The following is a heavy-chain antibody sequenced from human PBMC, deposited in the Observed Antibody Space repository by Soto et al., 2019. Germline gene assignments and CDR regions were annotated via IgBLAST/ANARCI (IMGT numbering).Heavy chain of an antibody. CDR3: AKHTTFYYDRTGPGDYFDY. D-gene: IGHD3-22*01. CDR1: GGSVDSESYY. CDR2: IYDSVTT. J-gene: IGHJ4*02. Sequence: SETLSLTCTVTGGSVDSESYYWSWIRQPPGKGLEWLGYIYDSVTTNYNPSLTGRVSILLDTSKNQFFLRLTSVTAADTAVYFCAKHTTFYYDRTGPGDYFDYWGQGTLVTVSS. V-gene: IGHV4-61*01.